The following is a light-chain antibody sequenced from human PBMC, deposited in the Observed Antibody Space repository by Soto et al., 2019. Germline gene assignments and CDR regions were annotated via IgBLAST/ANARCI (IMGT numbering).Light chain of an antibody. Sequence: QSALTQPASVSGSPGQSITISCTGTSSDVGSYNLVSWYQQHPGKAPILMIYEGSKRPSVVSNRFSGSKSGNTASLTISGLQADDEAYYYCCSYAGSSTFAYVFGTGTKVTVL. J-gene: IGLJ1*01. CDR2: EGS. CDR1: SSDVGSYNL. V-gene: IGLV2-23*03. CDR3: CSYAGSSTFAYV.